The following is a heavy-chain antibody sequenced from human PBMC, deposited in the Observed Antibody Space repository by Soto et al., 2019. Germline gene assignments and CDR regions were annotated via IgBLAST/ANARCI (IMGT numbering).Heavy chain of an antibody. J-gene: IGHJ3*02. CDR3: ARGRREGPDAFDI. CDR2: ISSSSSTI. V-gene: IGHV3-48*02. D-gene: IGHD1-26*01. Sequence: EVQLVESGGGLVQPGGSLRLSCAASGFAFSSYSMNWVRQAPGKGLEWVSYISSSSSTIYYADSVKGRFTISRDNAKNSLYLQMNSLRDEDTAVYYCARGRREGPDAFDIWGQGTMVTVSS. CDR1: GFAFSSYS.